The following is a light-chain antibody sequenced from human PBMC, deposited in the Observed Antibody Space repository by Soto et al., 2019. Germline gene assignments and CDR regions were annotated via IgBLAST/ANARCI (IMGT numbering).Light chain of an antibody. CDR2: EVS. V-gene: IGLV2-8*01. CDR1: SSDVGCYNY. CDR3: SSYAGSNNLV. J-gene: IGLJ2*01. Sequence: QSALTQPPSASGSPGQSVTISCTGTSSDVGCYNYVSWYQQHPGKAPQLMIYEVSKRPSGAPDRFSGSKSGNTASLTVSGLQAEDEADYYCSSYAGSNNLVFGGGTKLTVL.